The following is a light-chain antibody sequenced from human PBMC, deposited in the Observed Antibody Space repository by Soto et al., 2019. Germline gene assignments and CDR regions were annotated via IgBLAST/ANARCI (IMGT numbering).Light chain of an antibody. V-gene: IGKV1-39*01. Sequence: DIQMPQSPSSLSATVGDRITITCRASQTIGKYLNWYQQEPGRAPKLLIYDASYLQNGVPSRFSGSASGTDFTLSISNLRPEDFATYYCQQSFSIPFTFGPGTKVNIK. CDR1: QTIGKY. CDR2: DAS. J-gene: IGKJ3*01. CDR3: QQSFSIPFT.